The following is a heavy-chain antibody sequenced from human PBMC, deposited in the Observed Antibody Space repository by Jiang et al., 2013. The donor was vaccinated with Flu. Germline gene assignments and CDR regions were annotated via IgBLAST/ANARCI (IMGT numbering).Heavy chain of an antibody. CDR1: GGSISSGSYY. Sequence: GSGLVKPSQTLSLTCSVSGGSISSGSYYWSWIRQPAGKGLEWIGRIYTSGGTNYNPSLKSRVTISVDRSKNQFSLEVRSVTAADTAVYYCARYSGSVGYFDYWGQGTLVTVSS. CDR3: ARYSGSVGYFDY. D-gene: IGHD1-26*01. V-gene: IGHV4-61*02. J-gene: IGHJ4*02. CDR2: IYTSGGT.